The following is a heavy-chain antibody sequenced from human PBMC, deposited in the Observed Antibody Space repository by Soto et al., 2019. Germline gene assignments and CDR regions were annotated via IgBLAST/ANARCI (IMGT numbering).Heavy chain of an antibody. CDR1: GGSFSGYY. CDR3: ARGRAEDANYDILTGYQNYYYYGMDV. J-gene: IGHJ6*02. V-gene: IGHV4-34*01. D-gene: IGHD3-9*01. Sequence: LSLTCAVYGGSFSGYYWSWIRQPPGKGLEWIGEINHSGSTNYNPSLKSRVTISVDTSKNQFSLKLSSVTAADTAVYYCARGRAEDANYDILTGYQNYYYYGMDVWGQGTTVTVS. CDR2: INHSGST.